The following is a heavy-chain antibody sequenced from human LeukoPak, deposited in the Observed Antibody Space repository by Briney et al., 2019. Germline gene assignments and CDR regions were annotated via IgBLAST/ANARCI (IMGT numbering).Heavy chain of an antibody. CDR3: AKAVGQWLVEFDY. CDR2: ISGSGGST. CDR1: GFTFSSSA. V-gene: IGHV3-23*01. D-gene: IGHD6-19*01. Sequence: GGSLRLSCAASGFTFSSSAMSWVRQAPGKGLEWVSAISGSGGSTYYADSVKGRFTISRDNSKSTLYLQMNSLRAEDTAVYYCAKAVGQWLVEFDYWGQGTLVTVSS. J-gene: IGHJ4*02.